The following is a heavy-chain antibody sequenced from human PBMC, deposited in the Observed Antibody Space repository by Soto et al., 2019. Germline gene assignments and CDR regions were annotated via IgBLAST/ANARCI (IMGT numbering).Heavy chain of an antibody. V-gene: IGHV4-30-2*01. Sequence: QLHLQESGSGLVMPSQTLSLTCAVSGGSISSGGYSWSWIRQPPGRDLEWIGYISHSGSTNYNPSLKSRVTMSVDRSKNQFSLNLSSVTAADTAVYYCAWASYSKMFAFDLWGQGTMVSVSS. D-gene: IGHD6-13*01. CDR3: AWASYSKMFAFDL. CDR1: GGSISSGGYS. J-gene: IGHJ3*01. CDR2: ISHSGST.